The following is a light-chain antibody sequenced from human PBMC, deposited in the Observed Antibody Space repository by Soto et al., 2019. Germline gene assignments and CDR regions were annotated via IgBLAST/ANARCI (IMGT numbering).Light chain of an antibody. J-gene: IGLJ2*01. V-gene: IGLV1-44*01. Sequence: QSVLTQPPSASGAPGQRVTLSCIGGSSNVGFNAVNWYQQLPGAAPKLLIHGNSQRPSGVPDRFSGSKSGTSASLAIIGLRAEDEAHYYCSSYTSSSTPVVFGGGTKLTVL. CDR2: GNS. CDR1: SSNVGFNA. CDR3: SSYTSSSTPVV.